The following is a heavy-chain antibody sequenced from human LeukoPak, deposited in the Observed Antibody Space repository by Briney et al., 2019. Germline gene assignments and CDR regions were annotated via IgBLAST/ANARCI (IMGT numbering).Heavy chain of an antibody. V-gene: IGHV3-7*01. D-gene: IGHD5-12*01. J-gene: IGHJ3*02. Sequence: GGSLRLSCAASGFAFSSYWMSWVRQAPGKGLEWVASIKQDGSEKYYVDSVKGRFTISRDNAKNSLYLQMNSLRAEDTAVYYCARGGLRLSRSDAFDIWGQGTMVTVSS. CDR2: IKQDGSEK. CDR1: GFAFSSYW. CDR3: ARGGLRLSRSDAFDI.